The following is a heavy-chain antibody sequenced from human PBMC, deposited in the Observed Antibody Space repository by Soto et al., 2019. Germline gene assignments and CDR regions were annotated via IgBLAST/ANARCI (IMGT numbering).Heavy chain of an antibody. CDR2: ISGSGGST. Sequence: EVQLLESGGGLVQPGGSLRLSCAASGFTFSSYAMSWVRQAPGKGLEWVSAISGSGGSTYYADSVKGRFTISRDNSKNTLYLQINSLRAEDTAVYYCAIRPLPLGPRADYWGQGTLVTVSS. CDR3: AIRPLPLGPRADY. V-gene: IGHV3-23*01. J-gene: IGHJ4*02. CDR1: GFTFSSYA.